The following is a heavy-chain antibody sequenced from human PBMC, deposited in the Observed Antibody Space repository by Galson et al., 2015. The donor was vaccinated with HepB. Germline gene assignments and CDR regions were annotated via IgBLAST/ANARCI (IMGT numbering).Heavy chain of an antibody. D-gene: IGHD3-10*01. CDR2: ISYDGSDK. Sequence: SLRLSCAASGITFSSYPMHWVRQAPGKGLEWVAVISYDGSDKYYAHSVKGRFTISRDNSKNTLYLQMNSLRAEDTAVYYCARDSYGSGNFRFDYWGQGTLVTVSS. CDR3: ARDSYGSGNFRFDY. V-gene: IGHV3-30*04. CDR1: GITFSSYP. J-gene: IGHJ4*02.